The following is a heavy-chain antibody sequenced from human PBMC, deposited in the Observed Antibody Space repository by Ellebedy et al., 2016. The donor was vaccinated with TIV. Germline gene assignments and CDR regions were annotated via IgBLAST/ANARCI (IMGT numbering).Heavy chain of an antibody. V-gene: IGHV3-20*04. J-gene: IGHJ4*02. CDR1: GFTFDDYG. CDR3: ARERDTAMGDY. D-gene: IGHD5-18*01. Sequence: GESLKISCAASGFTFDDYGMSWVRQAPGKGLEWVSGINWNGGGTGYADSVKGRFTISRDNAKNSLYLQMNSLRAEDTALYYCARERDTAMGDYWGQGTLVTVSS. CDR2: INWNGGGT.